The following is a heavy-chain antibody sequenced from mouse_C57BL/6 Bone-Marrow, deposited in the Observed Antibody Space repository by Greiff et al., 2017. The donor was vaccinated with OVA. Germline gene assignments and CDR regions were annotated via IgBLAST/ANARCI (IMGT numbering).Heavy chain of an antibody. D-gene: IGHD1-1*01. J-gene: IGHJ3*01. CDR3: TNSYYYGSRVFAY. CDR1: GYTFTSYW. Sequence: EVQGVESGTVLARPGASVKMSCKTSGYTFTSYWMHWVKQRPGQGLEWIGAIYPGNSDTSYNQKFKGKAKLTAVTSASTAYMELSSLTNEDSAVYYCTNSYYYGSRVFAYWGQGTLVTVSA. CDR2: IYPGNSDT. V-gene: IGHV1-5*01.